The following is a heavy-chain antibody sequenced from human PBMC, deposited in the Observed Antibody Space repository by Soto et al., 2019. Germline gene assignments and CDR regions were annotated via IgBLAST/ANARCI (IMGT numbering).Heavy chain of an antibody. CDR1: GFSLSTSGVG. CDR3: AHGLRMVRGVIIPDNWFDP. Sequence: SGPTLVNPTQTLTLTCTFSGFSLSTSGVGVGWIRQPPGKALEWLALIYWNDDKRYSPSLKSRLTITKDTSKNQVVLTMTNMDPVDTATYYCAHGLRMVRGVIIPDNWFDPWGQGTLVTVSS. D-gene: IGHD3-10*01. CDR2: IYWNDDK. J-gene: IGHJ5*02. V-gene: IGHV2-5*01.